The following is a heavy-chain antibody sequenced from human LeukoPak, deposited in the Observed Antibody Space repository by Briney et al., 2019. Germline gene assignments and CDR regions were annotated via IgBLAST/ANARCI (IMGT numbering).Heavy chain of an antibody. V-gene: IGHV3-74*01. CDR2: INSDGSST. CDR1: GFTFSSYW. CDR3: ARGPGWPRGIV. D-gene: IGHD1-26*01. J-gene: IGHJ6*02. Sequence: GGSLRLSCAASGFTFSSYWMHWVRQAPGKGLVWVSRINSDGSSTSYADSVKGRFTISRDNAKNTLYLQMNSLGAEDTAVYYCARGPGWPRGIVWGQGTTVTVSS.